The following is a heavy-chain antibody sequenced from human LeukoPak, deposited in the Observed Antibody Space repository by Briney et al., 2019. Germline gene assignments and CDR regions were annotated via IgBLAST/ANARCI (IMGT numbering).Heavy chain of an antibody. J-gene: IGHJ4*02. Sequence: GGSLRLSCAASGFTFSSYGMHWVRQAPGKGLEWVAVISYDGSNKYYADSVKGRFTISRDNSKNTLYLQMNSLRAEDTAVYYCAKDGNGHLEWFTLDYWGQGTLVTVSS. D-gene: IGHD3-3*01. V-gene: IGHV3-30*18. CDR3: AKDGNGHLEWFTLDY. CDR2: ISYDGSNK. CDR1: GFTFSSYG.